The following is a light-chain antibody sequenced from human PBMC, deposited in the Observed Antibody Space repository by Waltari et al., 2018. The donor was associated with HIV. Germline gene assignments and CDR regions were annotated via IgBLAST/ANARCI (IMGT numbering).Light chain of an antibody. Sequence: EIVLTQSPGTLSLSPGERATLSCRASQSVGSNYLAWYQQKPGQAPRLLIFGATSRATGIPDRFSCSLYGTDFTLTISRLEPEDCAVYFCQQFGTSAPLTFGGGTKVEIK. CDR1: QSVGSNY. CDR2: GAT. J-gene: IGKJ4*01. V-gene: IGKV3-20*01. CDR3: QQFGTSAPLT.